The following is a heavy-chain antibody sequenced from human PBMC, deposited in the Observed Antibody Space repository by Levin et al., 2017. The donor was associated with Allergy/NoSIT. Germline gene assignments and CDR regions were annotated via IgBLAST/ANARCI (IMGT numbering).Heavy chain of an antibody. CDR3: ARLSGSYSRNYYYYGMDV. V-gene: IGHV4-4*02. J-gene: IGHJ6*02. CDR1: GGSINSPDW. Sequence: PSETLSLTCAVSGGSINSPDWWSWVRQPPGKGLEWIGQIYHSGTTTYTPSLKSRVTISVDKSKNQFSLKLTSVTAADTAMYYCARLSGSYSRNYYYYGMDVWGQGTTVTVSS. D-gene: IGHD1-26*01. CDR2: IYHSGTT.